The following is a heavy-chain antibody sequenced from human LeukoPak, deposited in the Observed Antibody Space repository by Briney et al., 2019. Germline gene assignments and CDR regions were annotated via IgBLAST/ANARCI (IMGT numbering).Heavy chain of an antibody. Sequence: GASVKVSCKAPVYTFTSYGISWVRQAPGQGLEWMGWSSAYNGNTDYAQKLQGRVTMTTDQSTSTAYMEMRSLRSDDTAVYYCARDGGSYYDMKSGDYWGQGTVVSVSS. J-gene: IGHJ4*02. V-gene: IGHV1-18*01. CDR3: ARDGGSYYDMKSGDY. CDR1: VYTFTSYG. D-gene: IGHD1-26*01. CDR2: SSAYNGNT.